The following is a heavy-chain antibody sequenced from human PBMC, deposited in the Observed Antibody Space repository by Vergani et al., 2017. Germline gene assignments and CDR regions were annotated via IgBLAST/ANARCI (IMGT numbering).Heavy chain of an antibody. V-gene: IGHV3-64*01. CDR1: GFTFSSYA. CDR2: ISSNGGST. Sequence: EVQLVESGGGLVKPGGSLRLSCAASGFTFSSYAMHWVRQAPGKGLEYVSAISSNGGSTYYANSVKGRFTISRDNSKNTLYLQMGSLRAEDMAVYYCARGMGSGSTSIIYYYYMDVWGQGP. J-gene: IGHJ6*03. D-gene: IGHD2-2*01. CDR3: ARGMGSGSTSIIYYYYMDV.